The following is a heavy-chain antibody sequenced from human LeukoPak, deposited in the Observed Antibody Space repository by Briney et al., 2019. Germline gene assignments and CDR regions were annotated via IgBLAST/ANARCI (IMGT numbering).Heavy chain of an antibody. V-gene: IGHV3-74*01. J-gene: IGHJ4*02. CDR1: GFTFSSYA. CDR2: INSDGSST. D-gene: IGHD3-22*01. Sequence: GGSLRLSCAASGFTFSSYAMHWVRQAPGKGLVWVSRINSDGSSTSYADSVKGRFTISRDNAKNTLYLQMNSLRAEDTAVYYCARDYYDSSGYYREFDYWGQGTLVTVSS. CDR3: ARDYYDSSGYYREFDY.